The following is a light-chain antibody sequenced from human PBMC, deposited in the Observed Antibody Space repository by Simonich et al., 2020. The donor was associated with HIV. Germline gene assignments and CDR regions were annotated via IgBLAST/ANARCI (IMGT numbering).Light chain of an antibody. J-gene: IGKJ2*01. CDR2: GAS. CDR3: QQYNNWPYT. V-gene: IGKV3-15*01. CDR1: QSVISS. Sequence: EIVMTQSPATLSVSPGERATLSCRASQSVISSLAWYQKKPGQAPRLLIYGASTRATGIPARFSGSGSGTEFTLTISSMQSEDFAVYYCQQYNNWPYTFGQGTKLEIK.